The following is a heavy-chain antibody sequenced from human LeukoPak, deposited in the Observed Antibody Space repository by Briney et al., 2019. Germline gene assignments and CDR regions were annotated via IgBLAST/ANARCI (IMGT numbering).Heavy chain of an antibody. D-gene: IGHD3-22*01. V-gene: IGHV3-9*01. CDR3: ARGSGYSPLFDC. J-gene: IGHJ4*02. Sequence: PGRSLRLSCAASGFTFDDYAMHWVRQAPGKGLEGVSGISWNSANIAYGDSVKGRFTISRDNARNSLYLQMSSLRADDTALYYCARGSGYSPLFDCWGQGTLVTVSS. CDR1: GFTFDDYA. CDR2: ISWNSANI.